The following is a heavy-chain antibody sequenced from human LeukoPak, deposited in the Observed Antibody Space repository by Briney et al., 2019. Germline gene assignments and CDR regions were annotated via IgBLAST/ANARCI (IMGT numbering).Heavy chain of an antibody. Sequence: GGSLRLSCAASGLTFSSYVMSWVRQAPGKGLEWVSAIVGSGGSTYYAASVKGRFAISRDNSKNTLYLQMTSLRAEDTAVYYCARRNYYFDYWGQGTLVTVSS. CDR2: IVGSGGST. D-gene: IGHD1-7*01. CDR3: ARRNYYFDY. V-gene: IGHV3-23*01. J-gene: IGHJ4*02. CDR1: GLTFSSYV.